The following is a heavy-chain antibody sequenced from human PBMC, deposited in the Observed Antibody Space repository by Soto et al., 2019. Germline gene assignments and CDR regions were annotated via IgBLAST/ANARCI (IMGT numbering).Heavy chain of an antibody. Sequence: AGGSLRLSCAASGFTFSSYAMHWVRQAPGKGLEWVAVISYDGSNKYYADSVKGRFTISRDNSKNTLYLQMNSLRAEDTAVYYCARAQRAQAFDYWGQGTLVTVS. V-gene: IGHV3-30-3*01. CDR3: ARAQRAQAFDY. CDR2: ISYDGSNK. J-gene: IGHJ4*02. CDR1: GFTFSSYA.